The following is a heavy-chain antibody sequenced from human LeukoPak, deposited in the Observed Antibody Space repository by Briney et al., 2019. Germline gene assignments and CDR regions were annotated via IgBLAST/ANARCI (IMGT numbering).Heavy chain of an antibody. V-gene: IGHV4-34*01. CDR1: GGSFSGYY. CDR2: INHSGST. CDR3: AREGSDSYGHDNYFDY. J-gene: IGHJ4*02. D-gene: IGHD5-18*01. Sequence: SETLSLTCAVYGGSFSGYYWSWIRQPPGKGLEWIGEINHSGSTNYNPSLKSRVTISVDTSKNQFSLQLNSVTPEDTAVYYCAREGSDSYGHDNYFDYWGQGNLVTVSS.